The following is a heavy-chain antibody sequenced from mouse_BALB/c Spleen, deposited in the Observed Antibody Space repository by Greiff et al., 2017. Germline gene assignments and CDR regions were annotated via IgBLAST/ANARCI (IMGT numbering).Heavy chain of an antibody. J-gene: IGHJ3*01. CDR2: IWSGGST. V-gene: IGHV2-2*02. CDR1: GFSLTSYG. CDR3: ARKGLYYGYDRGFAY. Sequence: VKLMESGPGLVQPSQSLSITCTVSGFSLTSYGVHWVRQSPGKGLEWLGVIWSGGSTDYNAAFISRLSISKDNSKSQVFFKMNSLQANDTAIYYCARKGLYYGYDRGFAYWGQGTLVTVSA. D-gene: IGHD2-2*01.